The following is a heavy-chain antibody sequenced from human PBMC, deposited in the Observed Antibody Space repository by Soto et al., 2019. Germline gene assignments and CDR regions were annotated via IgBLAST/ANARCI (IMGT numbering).Heavy chain of an antibody. V-gene: IGHV1-46*01. D-gene: IGHD2-2*01. J-gene: IGHJ6*02. Sequence: EASVKVSCKASGYTFTSYYMHWVRQAPGQGLEWMGIINPSGGSTSYAQKFQGRVTMTRDTSTSTVYMELSSLRSEDTAVYYCARDLGYCSSTSCYLWYGMDVWGQGTTVTVSS. CDR1: GYTFTSYY. CDR3: ARDLGYCSSTSCYLWYGMDV. CDR2: INPSGGST.